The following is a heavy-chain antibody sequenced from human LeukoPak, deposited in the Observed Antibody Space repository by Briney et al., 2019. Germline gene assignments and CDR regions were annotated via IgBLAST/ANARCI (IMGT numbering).Heavy chain of an antibody. CDR3: ARDLYRDSLPVSWFDP. D-gene: IGHD4-11*01. Sequence: ASVKVSCKASGYTFTSYDINWVRQATGQGLEWMGWISDYNGNTNYAQKLQGSVTMTTDTSTSTAYMELRSLRSDDTAVYYCARDLYRDSLPVSWFDPWGQGTLVTVSS. V-gene: IGHV1-18*01. CDR1: GYTFTSYD. J-gene: IGHJ5*02. CDR2: ISDYNGNT.